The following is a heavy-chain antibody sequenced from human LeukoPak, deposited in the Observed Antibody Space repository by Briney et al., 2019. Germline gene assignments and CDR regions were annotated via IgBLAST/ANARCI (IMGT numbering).Heavy chain of an antibody. D-gene: IGHD2-2*01. CDR1: GGTFSSYA. V-gene: IGHV1-69*04. J-gene: IGHJ5*02. CDR3: ARRYCSSTSCSPGTYNWFDP. Sequence: GASVKVSFKASGGTFSSYAISWVRQAPGQGLEWMGRIIPILGIANYAQKFQGRVTITPDKSTSTAYMELSSLRSQDTAVYYCARRYCSSTSCSPGTYNWFDPWGQGTLVTVSS. CDR2: IIPILGIA.